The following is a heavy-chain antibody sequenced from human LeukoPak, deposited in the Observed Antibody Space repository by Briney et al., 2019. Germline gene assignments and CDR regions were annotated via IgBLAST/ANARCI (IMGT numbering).Heavy chain of an antibody. CDR1: AGSISSYY. Sequence: SETLSLTCTVSAGSISSYYWSWIRQSPGKGLEWIGYIYYSGSTNYNPSLKSRVTISVDTSKNQFSLKLSSVTAADTAVYYCAKGGSFCSSTSCGDYYYMDVWGKGTTVTVSS. D-gene: IGHD2-2*01. V-gene: IGHV4-59*01. CDR2: IYYSGST. CDR3: AKGGSFCSSTSCGDYYYMDV. J-gene: IGHJ6*03.